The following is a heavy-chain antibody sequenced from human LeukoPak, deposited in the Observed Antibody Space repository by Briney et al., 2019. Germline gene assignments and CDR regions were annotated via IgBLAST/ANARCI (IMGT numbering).Heavy chain of an antibody. Sequence: GGSLRLSCAASEFTFTSSSMHWVRQAPGKGLEWVALISYDGGNGYYADSVKGRFTISRDNSKNTLYLQMNSLRAEDTAVYYCARGRCNGTTCYTVYYCYAMDVWGQGTTVTVSS. CDR2: ISYDGGNG. J-gene: IGHJ6*02. D-gene: IGHD2-2*02. CDR1: EFTFTSSS. CDR3: ARGRCNGTTCYTVYYCYAMDV. V-gene: IGHV3-30*04.